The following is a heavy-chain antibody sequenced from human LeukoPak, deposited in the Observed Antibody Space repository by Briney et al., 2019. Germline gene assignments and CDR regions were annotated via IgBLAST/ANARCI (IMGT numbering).Heavy chain of an antibody. D-gene: IGHD6-13*01. CDR2: IYHSGST. J-gene: IGHJ2*01. CDR3: ARRIYSSSWSNWYFDL. CDR1: GYSISSGYY. Sequence: SETLSLTCTVSGYSISSGYYWGWIRQPPGKGLEWIGGIYHSGSTYYNPSLKSRVTISVDTSKNQFSLKLSSVTAADTAVYYCARRIYSSSWSNWYFDLWGRGTLVTVSS. V-gene: IGHV4-38-2*02.